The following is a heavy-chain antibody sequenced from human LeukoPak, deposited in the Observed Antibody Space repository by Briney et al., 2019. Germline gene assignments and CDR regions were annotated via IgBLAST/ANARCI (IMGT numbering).Heavy chain of an antibody. CDR3: ARVRYYYDSSGYHPRLQNYYYYMDV. CDR2: IIPILGTA. V-gene: IGHV1-69*05. CDR1: GGTFSSYA. Sequence: SVKVSCKASGGTFSSYAISWVRQAPGQGLEWMGGIIPILGTANYAQKFQGSVTITTDESTSTAYRELSSLRSEDTAVYYCARVRYYYDSSGYHPRLQNYYYYMDVWGKGTTVTVSS. J-gene: IGHJ6*03. D-gene: IGHD3-22*01.